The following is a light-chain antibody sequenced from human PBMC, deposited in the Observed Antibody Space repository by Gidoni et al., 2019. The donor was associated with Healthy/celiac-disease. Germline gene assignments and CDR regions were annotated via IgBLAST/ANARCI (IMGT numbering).Light chain of an antibody. Sequence: QPRPVSGSPGQSVTISCTGTSSDVGGYNYVSWYQQHPGKAPKLMIYDVSKRPSGVPDRFSGSKSGNTASLTISGLQAEDEADYYCCSYAGSYTFVFGTGTKVTVL. CDR2: DVS. CDR3: CSYAGSYTFV. J-gene: IGLJ1*01. CDR1: SSDVGGYNY. V-gene: IGLV2-11*01.